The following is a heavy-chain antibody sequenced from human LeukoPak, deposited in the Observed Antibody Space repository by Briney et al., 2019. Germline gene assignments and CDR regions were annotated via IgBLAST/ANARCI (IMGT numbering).Heavy chain of an antibody. CDR3: AKTGSSSWGYFDY. CDR2: IRNDGTIK. V-gene: IGHV3-30*02. CDR1: GFTFRTYG. J-gene: IGHJ4*02. D-gene: IGHD6-13*01. Sequence: PGRSLRLSCAASGFTFRTYGMHWVRQAPGKGLEWVAFIRNDGTIKYYADSVKGRFTISRDNSKNTLYLQMNSLRAEDTAVYYCAKTGSSSWGYFDYWGQGTLVTVSS.